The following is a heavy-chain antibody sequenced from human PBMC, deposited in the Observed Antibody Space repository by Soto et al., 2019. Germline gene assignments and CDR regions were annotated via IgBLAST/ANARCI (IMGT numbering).Heavy chain of an antibody. CDR2: MYSGGST. CDR3: ARCHDYCEPSTRRIPEYFQN. D-gene: IGHD4-17*01. J-gene: IGHJ1*01. Sequence: EVQMVESGGGLVQPGGSLRLSCAASGINVSSNYMSWVRQAPGKGLEWVSVMYSGGSTYYADSVKGRFTISRHNSKNTLYLHMNSLRDEDMAVYYCARCHDYCEPSTRRIPEYFQNWGQGTLLTVSS. V-gene: IGHV3-53*04. CDR1: GINVSSNY.